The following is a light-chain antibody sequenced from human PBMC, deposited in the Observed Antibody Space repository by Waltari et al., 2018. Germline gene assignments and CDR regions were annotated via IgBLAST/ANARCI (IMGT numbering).Light chain of an antibody. CDR2: GAS. CDR3: QQSYSSYT. V-gene: IGKV3-15*01. CDR1: QSLGTN. Sequence: ETVMTQSPATLSVSPGGRATLSCRATQSLGTNLAWYQQKPGQAPTLLFDGASSRATGVPARFSGSGSGTDFTLTISSLQPEDFATYYCQQSYSSYTFGQGTKLEIK. J-gene: IGKJ2*01.